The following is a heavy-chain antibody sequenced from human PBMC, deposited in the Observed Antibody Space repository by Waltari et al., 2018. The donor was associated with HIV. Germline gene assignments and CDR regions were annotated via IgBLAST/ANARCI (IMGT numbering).Heavy chain of an antibody. Sequence: EVQLVESGGGLVQPGGSLRLSCAASGFTFSSYWMSWVRQAPGKGLEWVANIKEDGSEKYYVDSVKGRFTISRDNAKNSLYLQMNSLRAEDTAVYYCARDHYYDFWSGSDDYWGQGTLVTVSS. CDR3: ARDHYYDFWSGSDDY. CDR1: GFTFSSYW. CDR2: IKEDGSEK. D-gene: IGHD3-3*01. V-gene: IGHV3-7*01. J-gene: IGHJ4*02.